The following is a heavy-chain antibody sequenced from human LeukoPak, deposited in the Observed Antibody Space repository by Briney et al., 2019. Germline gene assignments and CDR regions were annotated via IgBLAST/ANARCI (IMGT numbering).Heavy chain of an antibody. CDR3: TRARHGNCYWDH. CDR2: IRPDDSDT. D-gene: IGHD1-7*01. Sequence: GESLKISCKDSEYSFTNYWIGWVRQMPGKGLEWMGIIRPDDSDTRYSPSFQGQVTIPADKSTSTAYLQWSSLKASDTAMYYCTRARHGNCYWDHWGQGTLVTVSS. J-gene: IGHJ4*02. CDR1: EYSFTNYW. V-gene: IGHV5-51*01.